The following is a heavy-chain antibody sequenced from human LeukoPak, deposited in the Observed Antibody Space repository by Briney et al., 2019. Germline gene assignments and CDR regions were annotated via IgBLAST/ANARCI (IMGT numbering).Heavy chain of an antibody. CDR3: ARDTASGFGELFDY. J-gene: IGHJ4*02. V-gene: IGHV6-1*01. Sequence: SQTLSLTCAISGDSVSSNRAAWNCVRHSPSRGLEWLGRTYYRSEWYNDYAVSVKSRITINPDTSKNQFSLQLNSVTPEDTAVYYCARDTASGFGELFDYWGQGTLVTVSS. CDR2: TYYRSEWYN. CDR1: GDSVSSNRAA. D-gene: IGHD3-10*01.